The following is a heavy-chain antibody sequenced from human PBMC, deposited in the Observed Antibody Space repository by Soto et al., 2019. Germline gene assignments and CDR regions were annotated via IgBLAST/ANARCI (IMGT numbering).Heavy chain of an antibody. Sequence: SETLSLTCTVSGGSVSNSYWGWIRQPPGKGLEWVAYVYYSVSTNYNPSLGSRVTISVDKSKSQFSLKMTSVTGADTAVYYCARGSSHEWELLVQYFDYWGQGTLVTVSS. CDR3: ARGSSHEWELLVQYFDY. J-gene: IGHJ4*02. V-gene: IGHV4-59*02. CDR1: GGSVSNSY. D-gene: IGHD1-26*01. CDR2: VYYSVST.